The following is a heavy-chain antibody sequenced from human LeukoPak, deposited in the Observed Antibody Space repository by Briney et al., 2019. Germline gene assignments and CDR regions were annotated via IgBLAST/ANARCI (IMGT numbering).Heavy chain of an antibody. Sequence: GGSLRLSCAASGFIVSSNYMNWVRQAPGKGLEWVSYISSSGSTIFYADSVKGRFTISRDNAKNSLYLQMNSLRAEDTAVYYCARDTLSAGYYYYGMDVWGQGTTVTVSS. CDR1: GFIVSSNY. V-gene: IGHV3-48*03. J-gene: IGHJ6*02. CDR3: ARDTLSAGYYYYGMDV. CDR2: ISSSGSTI. D-gene: IGHD6-13*01.